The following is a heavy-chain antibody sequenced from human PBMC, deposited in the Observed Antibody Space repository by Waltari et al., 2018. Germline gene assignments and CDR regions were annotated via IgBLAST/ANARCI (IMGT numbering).Heavy chain of an antibody. CDR1: GFDSGDYD. D-gene: IGHD3-10*01. V-gene: IGHV3-21*03. CDR2: IDGTHSNI. J-gene: IGHJ5*02. CDR3: TRDLYGSGGDWFDP. Sequence: EVRLAESGGGLVKPGGSLRLSCTAYGFDSGDYDMNWVRQAPGTGLEWVSSIDGTHSNIFYADSVKGRFTVSRDNAKNSLYLQMDNLRAEDSGLYFCTRDLYGSGGDWFDPWGQGTLVTVSS.